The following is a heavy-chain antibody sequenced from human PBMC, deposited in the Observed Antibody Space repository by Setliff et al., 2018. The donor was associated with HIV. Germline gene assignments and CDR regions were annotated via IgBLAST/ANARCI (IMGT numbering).Heavy chain of an antibody. CDR1: GASINSGSYC. J-gene: IGHJ4*02. CDR2: IYYSGAT. Sequence: SETLSLTCSVSGASINSGSYCWGWIRQPPGKGLEWIGSIYYSGATQYSPSLEGRVTMSVDTSQNQFFLKLTSATAADTALYYCARELRFSVSSTGKEWGQGTLVTVS. CDR3: ARELRFSVSSTGKE. V-gene: IGHV4-39*07. D-gene: IGHD2-21*01.